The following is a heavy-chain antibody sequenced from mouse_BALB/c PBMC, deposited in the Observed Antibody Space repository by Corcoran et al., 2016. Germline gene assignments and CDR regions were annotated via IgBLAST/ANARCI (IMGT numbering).Heavy chain of an antibody. J-gene: IGHJ4*01. CDR1: GFNNKDTY. CDR2: IDPANGNT. D-gene: IGHD2-4*01. V-gene: IGHV14-3*02. CDR3: ARDYDYDDAKDY. Sequence: VQLQQSGIEPLKQGATVKMYCTASGFNNKDTYMHWMKQRPEQGLEWIGRIDPANGNTKYDPKFQGKATITEDTSSNTAYLQLSSLTSEDTAVYYCARDYDYDDAKDYWGQGTSVTVSS.